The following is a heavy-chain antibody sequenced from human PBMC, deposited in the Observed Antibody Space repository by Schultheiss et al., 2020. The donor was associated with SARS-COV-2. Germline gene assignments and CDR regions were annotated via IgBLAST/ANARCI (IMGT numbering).Heavy chain of an antibody. V-gene: IGHV1-8*02. CDR1: GYTFTSYG. CDR2: MNPNSGNT. Sequence: ASVKVSCKASGYTFTSYGISWVRQAPGQGLEWMGWMNPNSGNTGYAQKFQGRVTMTRNTSISTAYMEVSSLRSEDTAVYYCARSSRYGMDVWGQGTTVTVSS. CDR3: ARSSRYGMDV. J-gene: IGHJ6*02.